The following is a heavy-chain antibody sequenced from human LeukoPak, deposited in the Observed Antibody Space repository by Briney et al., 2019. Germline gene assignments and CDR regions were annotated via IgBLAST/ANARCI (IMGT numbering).Heavy chain of an antibody. CDR3: ARSGTYYNNWFDP. CDR2: IYTSGNT. CDR1: GGSISSGSYY. Sequence: SETLSLTCTVSGGSISSGSYYWSWIRQPAGQGLEWIGRIYTSGNTNYNPSLRGRATISVDTSKNQFSLKVNSVTAADTAVYYCARSGTYYNNWFDPWGQGTLVTVSS. V-gene: IGHV4-61*02. J-gene: IGHJ5*02. D-gene: IGHD3-10*01.